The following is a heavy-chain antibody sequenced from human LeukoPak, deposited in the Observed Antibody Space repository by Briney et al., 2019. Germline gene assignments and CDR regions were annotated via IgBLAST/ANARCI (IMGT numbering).Heavy chain of an antibody. J-gene: IGHJ4*02. Sequence: GRSLRLSCAASGFTFSSYGMHWVSQAPGKGLEWVAVISYDGSNKYYADSVRGRFTISRDNSKNTLYLQMNSLRAEDTAVYYCAKDLHYWGQGTLVTVSS. CDR2: ISYDGSNK. CDR3: AKDLHY. V-gene: IGHV3-30*18. CDR1: GFTFSSYG.